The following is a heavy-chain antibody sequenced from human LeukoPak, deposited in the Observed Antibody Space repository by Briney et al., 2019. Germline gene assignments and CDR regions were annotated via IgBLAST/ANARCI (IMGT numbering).Heavy chain of an antibody. Sequence: SVKVSCKASGGTFSSYAISWVRQAPGQGLEWMGGIIPIFGTANYAQKFQGRVTITTGESTSTAYMELSSLRSEDTAVYYCARGSYRGSYYYYYYMDVWGKGTTVTVSS. CDR1: GGTFSSYA. CDR3: ARGSYRGSYYYYYYMDV. D-gene: IGHD1-26*01. CDR2: IIPIFGTA. J-gene: IGHJ6*03. V-gene: IGHV1-69*05.